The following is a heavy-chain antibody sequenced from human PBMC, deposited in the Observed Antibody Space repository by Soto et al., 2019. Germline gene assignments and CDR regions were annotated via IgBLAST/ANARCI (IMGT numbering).Heavy chain of an antibody. CDR2: IGGTSGNT. CDR3: AKTRGYSSDAFDF. V-gene: IGHV3-23*01. J-gene: IGHJ3*01. CDR1: GFTFSSYG. Sequence: PGGSLRLSCAASGFTFSSYGMNWVRQAPGKGLEWVSAIGGTSGNTYYADSVRGRFTISRDNSKSTLSLQMDSLRAEGTAVYYCAKTRGYSSDAFDFWGQGTMVTVSS. D-gene: IGHD5-18*01.